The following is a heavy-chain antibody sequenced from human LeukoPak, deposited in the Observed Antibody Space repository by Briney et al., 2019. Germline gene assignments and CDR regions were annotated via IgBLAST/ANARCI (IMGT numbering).Heavy chain of an antibody. J-gene: IGHJ3*02. CDR3: VRAYSGYDFGVFGI. D-gene: IGHD5-12*01. V-gene: IGHV1-46*01. CDR2: INPSGGST. CDR1: GHTFTSYY. Sequence: ASVKVFCKASGHTFTSYYMHWVRQAPGQGLEWMGIINPSGGSTSYAQKFQGRVTMTRDTSTSTVYMELSSLTSDDTAVYYCVRAYSGYDFGVFGIWGQGTMVTVSS.